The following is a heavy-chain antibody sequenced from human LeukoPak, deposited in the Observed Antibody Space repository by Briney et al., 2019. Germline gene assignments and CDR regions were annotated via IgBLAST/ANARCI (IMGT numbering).Heavy chain of an antibody. D-gene: IGHD3-22*01. J-gene: IGHJ4*02. V-gene: IGHV6-1*01. CDR1: GDSVSSNSAA. Sequence: SQTLSLTCAISGDSVSSNSAAWNWIRQSPSRGLEWLGRTYYRSKWYNDYAVSVKSRITINPDTSKIQFSLQLNSVTPEDTAVYYCARAIDSSGYPTHFGYWGQGTLVTVSS. CDR2: TYYRSKWYN. CDR3: ARAIDSSGYPTHFGY.